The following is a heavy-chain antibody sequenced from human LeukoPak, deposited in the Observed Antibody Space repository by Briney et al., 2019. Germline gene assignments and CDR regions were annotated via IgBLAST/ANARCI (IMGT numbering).Heavy chain of an antibody. CDR3: TRGYCSGGSCYSPFDY. V-gene: IGHV3-49*03. CDR2: IRSKAYGGTT. D-gene: IGHD2-15*01. J-gene: IGHJ4*02. Sequence: PGGSLRLSCTASRFTFGDYAMSWFRQAPGKGLEWVGFIRSKAYGGTTEYAASVKGRFTISRDDSKSIAYLQMNSLKTEDTAVYYCTRGYCSGGSCYSPFDYWGQGTLVTVSS. CDR1: RFTFGDYA.